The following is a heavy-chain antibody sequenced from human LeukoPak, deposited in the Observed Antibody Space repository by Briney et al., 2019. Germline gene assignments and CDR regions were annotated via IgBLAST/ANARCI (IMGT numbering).Heavy chain of an antibody. J-gene: IGHJ1*01. CDR1: GYTFTSYA. V-gene: IGHV1-18*01. D-gene: IGHD3-22*01. CDR3: ARVSVRSSGYYFDNAEYFQH. CDR2: ISAYNGNT. Sequence: GASVKVSCKASGYTFTSYAMNWVRQAPGQGLEWMGWISAYNGNTNYAQKLQGRVTMTTDTSTSTAYMELRSLRSDDTAVYYCARVSVRSSGYYFDNAEYFQHWGQGTLVTVSS.